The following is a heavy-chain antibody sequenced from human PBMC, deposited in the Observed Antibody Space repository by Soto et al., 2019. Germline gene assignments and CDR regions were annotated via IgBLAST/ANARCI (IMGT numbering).Heavy chain of an antibody. D-gene: IGHD1-26*01. CDR3: AREFDSGSSAPFDC. Sequence: PGGSLRLSCTASGFTFSSFELNWVRQAPGKGLEWVSYISTTGGTIYYADSVDGRFTISRDNAKNSLYLQMNGLRAEDTAVYYCAREFDSGSSAPFDCWGQGTLVTVSS. CDR2: ISTTGGTI. CDR1: GFTFSSFE. V-gene: IGHV3-48*03. J-gene: IGHJ4*02.